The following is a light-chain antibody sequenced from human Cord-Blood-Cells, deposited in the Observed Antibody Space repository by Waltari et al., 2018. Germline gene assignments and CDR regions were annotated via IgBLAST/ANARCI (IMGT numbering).Light chain of an antibody. CDR3: QHSYSTPLT. J-gene: IGKJ4*01. V-gene: IGKV1-39*01. CDR1: KSISSY. CDR2: SAS. Sequence: EIHMTESPSTLSASVGDRVIITCRATKSISSYVHWYQQKPVIAPNLLIYSASILQSGGPSRFSGSGSGTDFTLTISSLQPEDFATYYCQHSYSTPLTVGGGTKVEIK.